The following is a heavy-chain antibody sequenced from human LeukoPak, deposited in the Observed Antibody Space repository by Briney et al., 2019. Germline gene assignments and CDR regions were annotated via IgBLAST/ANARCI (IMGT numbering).Heavy chain of an antibody. CDR1: GGSISSYY. J-gene: IGHJ5*02. CDR2: IYYSGST. D-gene: IGHD6-13*01. CDR3: ARSLSSSWYNWFDP. V-gene: IGHV4-59*01. Sequence: PSETLSLTCTVSGGSISSYYWSWIRQPPGKGLEWIGYIYYSGSTSYNPSLKSRVTISVDTSKNQFPLKLSSVTAADTAVYYCARSLSSSWYNWFDPWGQGTLVTVSS.